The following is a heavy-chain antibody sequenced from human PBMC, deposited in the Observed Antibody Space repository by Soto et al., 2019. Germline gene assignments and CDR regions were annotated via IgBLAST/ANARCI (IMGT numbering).Heavy chain of an antibody. CDR3: ARAPEYYDFWSGHQGYYYYMDV. J-gene: IGHJ6*03. CDR1: GGSISSYY. D-gene: IGHD3-3*01. V-gene: IGHV4-59*01. Sequence: PSETLSLTCTVSGGSISSYYWSWIRQPPGKGLEWIGYIYYSGSTNYNPSLKSRVTISVDTSKNQFSLKLSSVTAADTAVYYCARAPEYYDFWSGHQGYYYYMDVWGKGTTVTVSS. CDR2: IYYSGST.